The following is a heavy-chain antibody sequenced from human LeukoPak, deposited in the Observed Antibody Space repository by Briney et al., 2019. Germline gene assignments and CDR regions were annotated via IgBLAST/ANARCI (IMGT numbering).Heavy chain of an antibody. Sequence: GGSLRLPCAASGNYFSHWVRQGPGQGLVWVSHINGDGSWTTYADSVKGRFTISKDNAKNTVYLQMNNLRAEDTAVYYCVSFYETYWGRGTLVTVSS. D-gene: IGHD2-2*01. V-gene: IGHV3-74*01. CDR1: GNYFS. CDR3: VSFYETY. CDR2: INGDGSWT. J-gene: IGHJ4*02.